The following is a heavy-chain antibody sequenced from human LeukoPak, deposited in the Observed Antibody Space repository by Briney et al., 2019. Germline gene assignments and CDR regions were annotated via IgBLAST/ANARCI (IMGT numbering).Heavy chain of an antibody. CDR3: ARAHYYDSSGPTYYFDY. Sequence: KPTETLSLTCAVYGGSFSGYYWSWIRQPPGKGLEWIGEINHSGGTNYNPSLKSRVTISVDTSKNQFSLKLSSVTAADTAVYYCARAHYYDSSGPTYYFDYWGQGTLVTVSS. J-gene: IGHJ4*02. CDR2: INHSGGT. V-gene: IGHV4-34*01. D-gene: IGHD3-22*01. CDR1: GGSFSGYY.